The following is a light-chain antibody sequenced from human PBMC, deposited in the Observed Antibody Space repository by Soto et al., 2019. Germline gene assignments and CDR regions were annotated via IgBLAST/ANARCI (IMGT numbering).Light chain of an antibody. Sequence: QSVLTQPPSVSAAPGQKVTISCSGSSSNIGNNYVSWYQQLPGTAPKLLIYENNKRPSGIPDRFSGSKSGTSATLGITGLQTGDEADYYCGTWDSSLSGVFGTGT. CDR2: ENN. CDR3: GTWDSSLSGV. CDR1: SSNIGNNY. V-gene: IGLV1-51*02. J-gene: IGLJ1*01.